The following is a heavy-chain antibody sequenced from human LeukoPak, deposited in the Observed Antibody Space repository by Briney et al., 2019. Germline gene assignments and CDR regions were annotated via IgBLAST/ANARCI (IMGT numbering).Heavy chain of an antibody. V-gene: IGHV3-64*01. D-gene: IGHD3-22*01. CDR2: INSNGGST. CDR1: GFSFSRFA. Sequence: GGSLRLSCAASGFSFSRFAMHWVRQAPGKGLEYVSGINSNGGSTNYASSVRGRFIISRDNSKNTLNLQMGSLRAEDMDVYYCANSYQCDDSGYHRFDYWGQGTLVTVSS. CDR3: ANSYQCDDSGYHRFDY. J-gene: IGHJ4*02.